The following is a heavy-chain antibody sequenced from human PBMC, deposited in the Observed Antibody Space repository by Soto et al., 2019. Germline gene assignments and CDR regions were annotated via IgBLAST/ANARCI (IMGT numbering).Heavy chain of an antibody. D-gene: IGHD5-12*01. CDR3: AREVPISGVNYIDY. CDR1: GFTVSDYW. J-gene: IGHJ4*02. Sequence: PGGSLRLSCAVSGFTVSDYWMHWVRQAPGEGLVWVSRISDDRISTSYAKFVKGRFTISRDNAKNMVYLQLNSLTAEDTAFYFCAREVPISGVNYIDYWDQGTLVTVSS. CDR2: ISDDRIST. V-gene: IGHV3-74*01.